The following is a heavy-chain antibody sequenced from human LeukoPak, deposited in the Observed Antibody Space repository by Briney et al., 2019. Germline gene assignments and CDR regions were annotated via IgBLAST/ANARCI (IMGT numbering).Heavy chain of an antibody. Sequence: GGSLRLSCAASGFTFSSYDRSWVRQAPGKGLEWVSLISGSGGHTYYADSVRGRFTISRDNSKNTLYLQMNSLRAEDTAVYYCAARTLHGGAFDIWGQGKMVTVSS. V-gene: IGHV3-23*01. CDR1: GFTFSSYD. CDR3: AARTLHGGAFDI. CDR2: ISGSGGHT. J-gene: IGHJ3*02. D-gene: IGHD4-23*01.